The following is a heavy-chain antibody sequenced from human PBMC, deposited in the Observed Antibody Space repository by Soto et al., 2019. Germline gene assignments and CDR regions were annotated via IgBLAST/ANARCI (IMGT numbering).Heavy chain of an antibody. Sequence: PGGSLRLSCTASGFTFGDYAMSWFRQAPGKGLEWVGFIRSKAYGGTTEYAASVKGRFTISRDDSKSIAYLQMNSLKTEDTAVYYCTRVRGYDLYYYYYMDVWGKGTTVTVSS. CDR1: GFTFGDYA. D-gene: IGHD5-12*01. V-gene: IGHV3-49*03. CDR2: IRSKAYGGTT. CDR3: TRVRGYDLYYYYYMDV. J-gene: IGHJ6*03.